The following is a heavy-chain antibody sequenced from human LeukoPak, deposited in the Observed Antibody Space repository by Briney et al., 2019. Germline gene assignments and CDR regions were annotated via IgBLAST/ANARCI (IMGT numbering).Heavy chain of an antibody. V-gene: IGHV3-23*01. D-gene: IGHD6-19*01. CDR2: ISGSGGTT. CDR1: GFTFSSYA. J-gene: IGHJ4*02. Sequence: GGSLRLSCAASGFTFSSYAMSWVRQAPGKGLEWVSAISGSGGTTYYADPVKGRFTISRDNSKNTLYLQMNSLRAEDTAVYYCAKSTGSSGWYYFDYWGQGTLVTVSS. CDR3: AKSTGSSGWYYFDY.